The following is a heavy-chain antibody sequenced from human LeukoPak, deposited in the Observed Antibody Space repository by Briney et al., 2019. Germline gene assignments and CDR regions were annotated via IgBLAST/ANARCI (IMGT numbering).Heavy chain of an antibody. CDR3: ARDSTGLWFDY. CDR2: VGSSGATM. D-gene: IGHD2-8*02. J-gene: IGHJ4*02. Sequence: GGSLRLSCAASGFTFSSYSMKGVRQAPGKGVEWVSYVGSSGATMFYADSLKGRFSVSRDNAKNALYLQMNNQRADHLPLYYCARDSTGLWFDYWGQGTLVTVSS. V-gene: IGHV3-48*01. CDR1: GFTFSSYS.